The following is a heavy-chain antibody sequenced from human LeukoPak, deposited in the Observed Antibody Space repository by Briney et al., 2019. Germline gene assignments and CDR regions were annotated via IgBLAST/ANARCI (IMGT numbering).Heavy chain of an antibody. CDR2: IYYSGTTDYNRGTT. CDR1: GGYFSNYY. D-gene: IGHD6-13*01. CDR3: ARDVLGVSTGGTCPNWFDP. Sequence: SETLSLTCSVSGGYFSNYYWTWIRQPPGKGLEWIGYIYYSGTTDYNRGTTNYNPSLKSRVTISADTSKNQFSLRLSSLTAADTAVYYCARDVLGVSTGGTCPNWFDPWGQGTLITVSS. J-gene: IGHJ5*02. V-gene: IGHV4-59*01.